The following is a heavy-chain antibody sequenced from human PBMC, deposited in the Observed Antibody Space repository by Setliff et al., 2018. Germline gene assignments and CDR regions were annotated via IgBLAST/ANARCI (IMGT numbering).Heavy chain of an antibody. CDR2: IYTSGST. D-gene: IGHD2-2*01. CDR3: ARTSTGRYFDL. V-gene: IGHV4-61*09. Sequence: SETLSLTCSVSGGSISSGSDYWTWIRQPAGKGLEWIGHIYTSGSTNYNPSLKSRVTMSINTSKNQFSLNLYSVTAADTAVYYCARTSTGRYFDLWGRGTLVTVSS. CDR1: GGSISSGSDY. J-gene: IGHJ2*01.